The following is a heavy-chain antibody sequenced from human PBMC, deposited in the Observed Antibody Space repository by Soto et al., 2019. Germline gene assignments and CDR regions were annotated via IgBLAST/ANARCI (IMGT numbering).Heavy chain of an antibody. CDR1: GGYISPYY. CDR2: INHSGST. D-gene: IGHD2-2*01. J-gene: IGHJ4*02. V-gene: IGHV4-34*01. Sequence: PSETLSLTCTVSGGYISPYYWSWIRQPPGKGLEWIGEINHSGSTNYNPSLKSRVTISVDTSKNQFSLKLSSVTAADTAVYYCARSGIVVVPAPKRRPFDYWGQGILVTSPQ. CDR3: ARSGIVVVPAPKRRPFDY.